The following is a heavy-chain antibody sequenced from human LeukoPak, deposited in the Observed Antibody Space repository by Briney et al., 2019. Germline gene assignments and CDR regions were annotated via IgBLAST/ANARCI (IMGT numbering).Heavy chain of an antibody. D-gene: IGHD3-10*01. CDR2: ISGSDGST. J-gene: IGHJ4*02. Sequence: AWGSLRLSCAASGFTFSIYAMTRVRQAPGKGLYWVSAISGSDGSTYYAETVKGRFTISRDNSKNTLYLQMNSLRAEDTAVYYCVKGHHYGSGSYWVWGQGTLVTVSS. CDR3: VKGHHYGSGSYWV. CDR1: GFTFSIYA. V-gene: IGHV3-23*01.